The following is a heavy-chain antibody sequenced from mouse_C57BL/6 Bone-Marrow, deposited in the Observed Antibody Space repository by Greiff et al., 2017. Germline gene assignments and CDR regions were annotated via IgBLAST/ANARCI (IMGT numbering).Heavy chain of an antibody. CDR2: IFPGSGST. J-gene: IGHJ4*01. CDR1: GYTFTGYW. Sequence: VQLQESGAGLMKPGASVKLSCKATGYTFTGYWIEWVKQRPGHGLEWIGEIFPGSGSTHYNEKFKGKATFTAETSSNTAYMQLSSLNTEDSAIYDGRRWVDAMDVWGQGTSVTVSS. CDR3: RRWVDAMDV. D-gene: IGHD1-1*02. V-gene: IGHV1-9*01.